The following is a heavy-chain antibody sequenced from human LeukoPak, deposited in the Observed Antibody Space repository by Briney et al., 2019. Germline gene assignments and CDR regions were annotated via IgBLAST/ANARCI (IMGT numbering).Heavy chain of an antibody. V-gene: IGHV1-8*01. Sequence: ASVKVSCKASGYTFTSYDINWVRQATGQGLEWMGWMNPNSGNTGYAQKFQGRVTMTRNTSISTAYMELSSLRSEDTAVYYCASQRKAVTTPYYFDYWGQGTLVTVSS. J-gene: IGHJ4*02. D-gene: IGHD4-17*01. CDR2: MNPNSGNT. CDR1: GYTFTSYD. CDR3: ASQRKAVTTPYYFDY.